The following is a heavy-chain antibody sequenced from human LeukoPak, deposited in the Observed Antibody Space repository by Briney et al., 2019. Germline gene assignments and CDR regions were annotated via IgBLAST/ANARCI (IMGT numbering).Heavy chain of an antibody. CDR1: GGSFSGYY. CDR2: INHSGST. V-gene: IGHV4-34*01. CDR3: ARLGCSSTSCLFDY. Sequence: PSETLSLTCAVYGGSFSGYYWSWIRQPPGKGLEWIGEINHSGSTNYNPSLKSRATISVDTSKNQFSLKLSSVTAADTAVYYCARLGCSSTSCLFDYWGQGTLVTVSS. D-gene: IGHD2-2*01. J-gene: IGHJ4*02.